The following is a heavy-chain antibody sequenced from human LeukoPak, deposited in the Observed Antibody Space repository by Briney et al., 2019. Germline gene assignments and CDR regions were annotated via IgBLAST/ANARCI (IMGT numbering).Heavy chain of an antibody. CDR3: AGYNWNDVVSALDY. CDR1: GYTLSGYY. V-gene: IGHV1-2*02. J-gene: IGHJ4*02. CDR2: INPNSGET. Sequence: ASVRVSCKASGYTLSGYYIHWVRQAPGQGPEWLGWINPNSGETNYAQKFQGGVTLTRDTSISTFYMEVSRLRSDDTAVYFCAGYNWNDVVSALDYWGQGTLVTVSS. D-gene: IGHD1-1*01.